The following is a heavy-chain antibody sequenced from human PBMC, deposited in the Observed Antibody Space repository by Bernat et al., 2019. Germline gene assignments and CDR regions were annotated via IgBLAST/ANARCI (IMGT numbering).Heavy chain of an antibody. CDR1: GFTFSSHW. CDR2: IKQAGSDK. D-gene: IGHD6-13*01. V-gene: IGHV3-7*03. J-gene: IGHJ4*02. CDR3: ARGGLSSSYYWGN. Sequence: EVQLVESGGGLVQPGGSLRLSCAASGFTFSSHWMTWVRQAPGKGLEWVANIKQAGSDKYYVDSVKGRFTISRDNAKNSLYLQMNRLRAEDTAVYYCARGGLSSSYYWGNWGQGTLVTVSS.